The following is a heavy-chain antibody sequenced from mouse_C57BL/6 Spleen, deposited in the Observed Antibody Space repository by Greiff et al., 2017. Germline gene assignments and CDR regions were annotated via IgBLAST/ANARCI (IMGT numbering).Heavy chain of an antibody. CDR1: GYTFTDHT. D-gene: IGHD1-1*01. CDR3: ARRDDSYGSSYYFDY. Sequence: QVQLQQSDAELVKPGASVKISCKVSGYTFTDHTIHWMKQRPEQGLEWIGYIYPRDGSTKYNEKFKGKATLTADKSSSTAYMQLNSLTSEDSAVYYCARRDDSYGSSYYFDYWGQGTTLTVSS. CDR2: IYPRDGST. V-gene: IGHV1-78*01. J-gene: IGHJ2*01.